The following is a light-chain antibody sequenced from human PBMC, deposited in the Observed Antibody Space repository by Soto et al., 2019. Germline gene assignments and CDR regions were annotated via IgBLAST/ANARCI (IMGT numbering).Light chain of an antibody. V-gene: IGKV1-12*02. CDR1: QDVSSW. J-gene: IGKJ5*01. CDR2: AAS. Sequence: DIQMTQSPSSVSASVGDSVTITCRASQDVSSWLAWYQQKPGKAPKLLIYAASSLQSGVPSRVSCSGAGTAFSLTLSSLQPEDFAIYYCQQANSFPLTFGQGTRLEI. CDR3: QQANSFPLT.